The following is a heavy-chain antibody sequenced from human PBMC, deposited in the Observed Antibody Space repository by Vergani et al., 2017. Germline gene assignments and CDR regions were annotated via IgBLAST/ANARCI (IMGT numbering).Heavy chain of an antibody. J-gene: IGHJ4*02. CDR1: GFTFSDYY. CDR3: TTGYGSGSYYN. CDR2: IKSKTDGGTK. D-gene: IGHD3-10*01. V-gene: IGHV3-15*01. Sequence: VQLVESGGGLVKPGGSLRLSCAASGFTFSDYYMSWIRQAPGKGLEWVGRIKSKTDGGTKDYAAPVKGRFTISRDESKTTLYLQMNSLKTEDTAVYYCTTGYGSGSYYNWGQGTLVTVSS.